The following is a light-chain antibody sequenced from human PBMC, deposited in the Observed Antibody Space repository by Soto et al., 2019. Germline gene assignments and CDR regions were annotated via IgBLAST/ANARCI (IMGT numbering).Light chain of an antibody. J-gene: IGLJ3*02. CDR2: DND. V-gene: IGLV1-51*01. CDR1: SSNIGNNY. CDR3: GTWHSSLSAGV. Sequence: QSVLTQPPSVSAAPGQKVTISCSGSSSNIGNNYVSWYQQLPGTAPKLLIYDNDKRPSGIPDRFSGSKSGTSATLDITGLQTGDEADYYCGTWHSSLSAGVFGGGTKLTVL.